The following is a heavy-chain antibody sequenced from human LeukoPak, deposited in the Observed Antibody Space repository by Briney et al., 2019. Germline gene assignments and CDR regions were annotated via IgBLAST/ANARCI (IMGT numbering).Heavy chain of an antibody. CDR2: IYTSGST. Sequence: KPSGNPAPTCTVPSGSISSYYWSLVRPAAGKGLEWIGRIYTSGSTNYNPSLKSRVTMSVDTSKNQFSLKLSSVTAADTAVYYCARDSTSGWPLFDYWGQGILVTVSS. D-gene: IGHD6-19*01. J-gene: IGHJ4*02. CDR3: ARDSTSGWPLFDY. CDR1: SGSISSYY. V-gene: IGHV4-4*07.